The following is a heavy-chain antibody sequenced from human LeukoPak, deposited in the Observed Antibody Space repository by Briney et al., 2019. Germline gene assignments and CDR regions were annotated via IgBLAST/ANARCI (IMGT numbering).Heavy chain of an antibody. J-gene: IGHJ3*02. D-gene: IGHD3-22*01. CDR3: ARDRIYDSSGYYYSASDI. Sequence: ASVKVSCKASGYTFTSYGISWVRQAPGQGLEWMGWISAYNGNTNYAQKLQGRVTMTTDTSTSTAYMELRSLRSDDTAVYYCARDRIYDSSGYYYSASDIWGQGTMVTVSS. V-gene: IGHV1-18*01. CDR1: GYTFTSYG. CDR2: ISAYNGNT.